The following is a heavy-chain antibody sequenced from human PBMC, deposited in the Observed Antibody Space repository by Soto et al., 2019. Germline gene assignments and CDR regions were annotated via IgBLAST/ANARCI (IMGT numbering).Heavy chain of an antibody. CDR1: GGSISSYH. J-gene: IGHJ3*02. V-gene: IGHV4-59*01. CDR2: IYYSGST. CDR3: ARDAIAARQGTFDI. Sequence: SETLSLTCTVSGGSISSYHWSWIRQPPGKGLEWIGYIYYSGSTNSNPSLKSRVTISVDTSKNQFSLKVSSVTAVDTAVYYCARDAIAARQGTFDIWGQGTMVTVSS. D-gene: IGHD6-6*01.